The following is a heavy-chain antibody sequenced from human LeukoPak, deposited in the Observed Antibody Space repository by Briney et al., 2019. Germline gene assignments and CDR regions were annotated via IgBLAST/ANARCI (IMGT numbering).Heavy chain of an antibody. Sequence: GGSLRLSCEGSGFSFSSYWMTWVRQLPGKGPEWVANIRQDESERYFADSVKGRFTISRDNAKNSLYLQMNYLRAEDTAVYYCARGGDYSGWFDPWGRGTLVTVSS. J-gene: IGHJ5*02. D-gene: IGHD1-26*01. V-gene: IGHV3-7*01. CDR2: IRQDESER. CDR3: ARGGDYSGWFDP. CDR1: GFSFSSYW.